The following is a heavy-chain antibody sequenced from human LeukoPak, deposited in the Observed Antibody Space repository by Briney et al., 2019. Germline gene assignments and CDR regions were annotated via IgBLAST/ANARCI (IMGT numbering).Heavy chain of an antibody. J-gene: IGHJ5*02. Sequence: GGSLRLSCAASGFTFSNAWMSWVRQAPGKGLEWVSAISGSGGSTYYADSVKGRFTISRDNSKNTLYLQMNSLRAEDTAVYYCAKTDYGDYVPFDPWGQGTLVTVSS. D-gene: IGHD4-17*01. V-gene: IGHV3-23*01. CDR2: ISGSGGST. CDR1: GFTFSNAW. CDR3: AKTDYGDYVPFDP.